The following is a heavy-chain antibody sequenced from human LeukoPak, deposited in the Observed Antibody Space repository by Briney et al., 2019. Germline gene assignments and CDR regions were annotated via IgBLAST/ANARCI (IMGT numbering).Heavy chain of an antibody. CDR1: GFTFSSYG. J-gene: IGHJ4*02. V-gene: IGHV3-33*01. CDR2: IWYDGSNK. D-gene: IGHD3-9*01. Sequence: GGSLRLSCAASGFTFSSYGMHWVRQAAGKGLEWLAVIWYDGSNKYYADSVKGRFTISRDNSKNTLYLQMNSLRAEDTAVYFFSCQNTTAYDIYYFDYWGQGTLVTVSS. CDR3: SCQNTTAYDIYYFDY.